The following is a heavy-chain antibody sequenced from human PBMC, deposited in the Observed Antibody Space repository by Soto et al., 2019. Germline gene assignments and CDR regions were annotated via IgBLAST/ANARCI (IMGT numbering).Heavy chain of an antibody. Sequence: PGGSLRLSCAASGFTFSSYSMNWVRQAPGKGLEWVSSISSSSSYIYYADSVKGRFTISRDNAKNSLYLQMNSLRAEDTAVYYCARDYYEWLDRYNWFDPWGQGTLVTVSS. D-gene: IGHD6-19*01. CDR3: ARDYYEWLDRYNWFDP. CDR2: ISSSSSYI. CDR1: GFTFSSYS. V-gene: IGHV3-21*01. J-gene: IGHJ5*02.